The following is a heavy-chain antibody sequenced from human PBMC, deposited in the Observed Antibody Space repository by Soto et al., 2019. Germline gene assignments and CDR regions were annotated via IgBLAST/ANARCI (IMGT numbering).Heavy chain of an antibody. Sequence: GGTLSLSCTASGFTFDTYCMYWVRHAPGTGPERVSGSNSYGTISSYSNPVKSRCTTSRVNASNTLSLQKNSLRADDRAVYYCARLSGDRSSFFSYGMDAWGQGTTVTVSS. CDR2: SNSYGTIS. CDR3: ARLSGDRSSFFSYGMDA. D-gene: IGHD2-21*01. CDR1: GFTFDTYC. V-gene: IGHV3-74*01. J-gene: IGHJ6*02.